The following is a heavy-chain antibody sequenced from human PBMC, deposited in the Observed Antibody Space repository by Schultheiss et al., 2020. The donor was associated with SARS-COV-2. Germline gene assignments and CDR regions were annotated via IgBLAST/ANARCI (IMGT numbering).Heavy chain of an antibody. Sequence: ASVKVSCKASGYTFTGYYIHWVRQAPGQGLEWMGWINPNTAGTNYAQKFQGRVTMTRDTSISTAYMEVSRLRSDDTAMYYCARRGFAWFFDLWGRGTLVTVSS. CDR2: INPNTAGT. CDR3: ARRGFAWFFDL. CDR1: GYTFTGYY. J-gene: IGHJ2*01. V-gene: IGHV1-2*02.